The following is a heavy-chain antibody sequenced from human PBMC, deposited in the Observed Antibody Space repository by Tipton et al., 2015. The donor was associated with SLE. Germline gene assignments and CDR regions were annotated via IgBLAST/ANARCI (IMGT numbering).Heavy chain of an antibody. V-gene: IGHV4-38-2*02. Sequence: TLSLTCIVSRYSISSGYYWGWIRQPPGKGLDWIGYISNGGGTNYNPSLKSRVTISVDTAKNQFSLKLTSVTAADTAEYDCARGMLTWRGAIVGVDIWGQETTVYVSS. J-gene: IGHJ6*02. D-gene: IGHD2-15*01. CDR2: ISNGGGT. CDR1: RYSISSGYY. CDR3: ARGMLTWRGAIVGVDI.